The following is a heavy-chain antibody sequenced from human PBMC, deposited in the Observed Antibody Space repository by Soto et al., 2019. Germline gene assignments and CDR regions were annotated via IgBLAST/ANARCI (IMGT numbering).Heavy chain of an antibody. CDR2: ICYNGNP. V-gene: IGHV4-59*08. CDR3: ARHLTGRVSAQGY. CDR1: GDSITSYC. J-gene: IGHJ4*02. Sequence: SETLSLTCTVFGDSITSYCWSWIRQFPGKGLDWVGQICYNGNPTYSPSLKSRVTISVDTSKNQFSLKLSSVTAADTAVYYCARHLTGRVSAQGYWGQGTLVTVSS. D-gene: IGHD3-9*01.